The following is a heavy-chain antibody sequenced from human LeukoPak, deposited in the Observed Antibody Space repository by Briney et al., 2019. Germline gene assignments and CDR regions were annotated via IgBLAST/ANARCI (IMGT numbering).Heavy chain of an antibody. CDR2: INHSGST. CDR3: VSRMVAVTPGGFDY. V-gene: IGHV4-34*01. D-gene: IGHD6-19*01. Sequence: TSETLSLTCAVYGGSFSGYYCSWIRQPPGKGLEWIGEINHSGSTNYNPSLKSRVTISVDTSKNHFSLKLTSVTAADTAVYYCVSRMVAVTPGGFDYWGQGTLVTVSS. CDR1: GGSFSGYY. J-gene: IGHJ4*02.